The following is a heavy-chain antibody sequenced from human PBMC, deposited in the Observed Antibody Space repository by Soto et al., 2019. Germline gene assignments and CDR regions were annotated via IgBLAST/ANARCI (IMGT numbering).Heavy chain of an antibody. J-gene: IGHJ4*02. Sequence: QVQLQESGPGLVKPSGTLSLTCAVSGGSIRSSNWWSWVRQPPGKGLEWIGEVLHSGSTNYNPSLKSRVSISVDKSKNQFSLTLTSVTAADTAVYYCARGEGTTVLFDYWGQGTLVTVSS. V-gene: IGHV4-4*02. CDR1: GGSIRSSNW. D-gene: IGHD4-17*01. CDR2: VLHSGST. CDR3: ARGEGTTVLFDY.